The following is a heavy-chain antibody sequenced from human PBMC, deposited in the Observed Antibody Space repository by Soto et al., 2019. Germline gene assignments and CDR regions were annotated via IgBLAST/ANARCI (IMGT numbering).Heavy chain of an antibody. CDR1: SGSISSSNW. D-gene: IGHD4-17*01. CDR2: IYHSGST. CDR3: STVTTRCEDAFDI. V-gene: IGHV4-4*02. J-gene: IGHJ3*02. Sequence: QVQLQESGPGLVKPSGTLSLTCAVSSGSISSSNWWSWVRQPPGKGLEWIGEIYHSGSTNCNPSLKSRVTISVDKSKNQFSLKLSSVTAADTAVYYCSTVTTRCEDAFDIWGQGTMVTVSS.